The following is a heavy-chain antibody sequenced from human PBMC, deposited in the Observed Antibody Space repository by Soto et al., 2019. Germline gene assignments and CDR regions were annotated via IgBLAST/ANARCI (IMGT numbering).Heavy chain of an antibody. CDR3: ARERTMVRSVITYYYYMDV. CDR1: GGTFSSYT. D-gene: IGHD3-10*01. Sequence: QVQLVQSGAEVKKPGSSVKVSCKASGGTFSSYTISWVRQAPGQGLEWMGRIIPILGIANYAQKFQGRVTITADKSTSTAYMELSSLRSEDTAVYYCARERTMVRSVITYYYYMDVWGKGTTVTVSS. J-gene: IGHJ6*03. CDR2: IIPILGIA. V-gene: IGHV1-69*08.